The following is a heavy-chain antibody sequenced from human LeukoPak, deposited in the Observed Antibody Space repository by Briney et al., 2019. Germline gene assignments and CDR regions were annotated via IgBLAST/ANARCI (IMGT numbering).Heavy chain of an antibody. D-gene: IGHD6-19*01. Sequence: GGSLRLSCAASGFTFSSYGTHWVRQAPGKGLEWVAVISYDGSNKYYADSVKGRFTISRDNSKNTLYLQMNSLRAEDTAVYYCAKDPGSGWYTSSYGMDVWGQGTTVTVSS. V-gene: IGHV3-30*18. J-gene: IGHJ6*02. CDR2: ISYDGSNK. CDR3: AKDPGSGWYTSSYGMDV. CDR1: GFTFSSYG.